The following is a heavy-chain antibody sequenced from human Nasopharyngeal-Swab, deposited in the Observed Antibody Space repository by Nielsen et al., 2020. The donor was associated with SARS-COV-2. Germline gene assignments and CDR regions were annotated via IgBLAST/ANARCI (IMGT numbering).Heavy chain of an antibody. J-gene: IGHJ3*01. CDR1: GGSISSGAYF. CDR3: AGEVIEPAVSDAFDF. D-gene: IGHD3-16*02. CDR2: IHYTGNT. Sequence: SETLSLTCTLSGGSISSGAYFWSWIRQHPGKGLEWIGYIHYTGNTFYNPSLESRLTISLDTSQNQFSLRLSSVTAADTAVYYCAGEVIEPAVSDAFDFWGQGTMVTVSS. V-gene: IGHV4-31*03.